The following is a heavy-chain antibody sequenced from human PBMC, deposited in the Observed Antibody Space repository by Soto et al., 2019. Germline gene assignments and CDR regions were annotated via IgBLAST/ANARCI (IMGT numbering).Heavy chain of an antibody. D-gene: IGHD1-1*01. CDR3: ARDQNWSSDV. CDR2: IGPSSQYI. V-gene: IGHV3-21*01. Sequence: LSCGGFGYTFSAYSMNWVRQAPGKGLEWISHIGPSSQYIWYADSLKGRFTVSRDNVKNSLYLHISNLRVEDTAIYFCARDQNWSSDVLGRGTLVTVSS. J-gene: IGHJ3*01. CDR1: GYTFSAYS.